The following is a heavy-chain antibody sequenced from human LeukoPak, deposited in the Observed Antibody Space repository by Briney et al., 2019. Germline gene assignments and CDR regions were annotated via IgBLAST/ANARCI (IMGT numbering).Heavy chain of an antibody. J-gene: IGHJ5*02. V-gene: IGHV3-15*01. D-gene: IGHD3-3*01. Sequence: GGSLRLSCAASGFTFSNAWMSWVRQAPGKGREWVGRIKSKTDGGTTDYAAPVKGRFTISRYDSKNTLYLQMNSLKTEDTVVYYCTTELPNYDFWSGYYNWFDPWGQGTLVTVSS. CDR2: IKSKTDGGTT. CDR1: GFTFSNAW. CDR3: TTELPNYDFWSGYYNWFDP.